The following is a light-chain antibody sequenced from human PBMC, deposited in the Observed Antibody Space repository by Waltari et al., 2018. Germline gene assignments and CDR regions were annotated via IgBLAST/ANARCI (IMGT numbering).Light chain of an antibody. J-gene: IGKJ4*01. CDR1: QSISTS. Sequence: DIQVTQSPSSLSASVGDRVTIPCRTSQSISTSLTWYQQKPGKPPKLLIFAASALQSGVSSRFSGSGSQTDFTLTIRNLQPEDFATYYCQQSYRAPQTFGGGTKVDMK. CDR3: QQSYRAPQT. V-gene: IGKV1-39*01. CDR2: AAS.